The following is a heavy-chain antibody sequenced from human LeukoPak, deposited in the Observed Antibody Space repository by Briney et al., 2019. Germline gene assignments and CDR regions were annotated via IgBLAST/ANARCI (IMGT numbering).Heavy chain of an antibody. V-gene: IGHV3-9*01. CDR2: ISWNSGSI. Sequence: GGSLRLSCAASGFTFSSYAMSWVRQAPGKGLEWVSGISWNSGSIGYADSVKGRFTISRDNAKNSLYLQMNSLRAEDTAVYYCAKDLERHIVVVTASAVDYWGQGILVTVSS. CDR3: AKDLERHIVVVTASAVDY. J-gene: IGHJ4*02. D-gene: IGHD2-21*02. CDR1: GFTFSSYA.